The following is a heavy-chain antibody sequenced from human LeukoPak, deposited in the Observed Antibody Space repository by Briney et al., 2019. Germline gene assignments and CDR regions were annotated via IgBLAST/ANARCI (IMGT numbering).Heavy chain of an antibody. V-gene: IGHV4-34*01. D-gene: IGHD6-19*01. J-gene: IGHJ6*03. CDR2: INHSGST. CDR1: GGSFSGYY. CDR3: ARVLPRSSGWYGDDYYYMDV. Sequence: PSETLSLTCAVYGGSFSGYYWSWIRQPPGKGLEWIGEINHSGSTNYNPSLKSRVTISVDTSKNQFSLKRSSVTAADTAVYYCARVLPRSSGWYGDDYYYMDVWGKGTTVTVSS.